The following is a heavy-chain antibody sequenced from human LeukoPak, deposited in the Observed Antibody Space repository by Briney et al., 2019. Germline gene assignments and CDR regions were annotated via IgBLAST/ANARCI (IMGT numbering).Heavy chain of an antibody. CDR2: INPSGGST. J-gene: IGHJ4*02. V-gene: IGHV1-46*01. CDR1: GYTFTSYY. D-gene: IGHD2-2*01. Sequence: ASVKVSCKASGYTFTSYYMHWVRQAPGHGLEWMGIINPSGGSTSYAQKFQGRVTMTRDTSTSTVYMELSSLRSEDTAVYYCARAHCSSTSCYFAPDYWGQGTLVTVSS. CDR3: ARAHCSSTSCYFAPDY.